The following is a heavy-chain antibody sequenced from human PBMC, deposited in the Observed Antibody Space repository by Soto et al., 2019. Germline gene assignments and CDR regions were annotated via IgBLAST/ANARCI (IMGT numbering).Heavy chain of an antibody. CDR3: ARKDKSGYFNWFDP. Sequence: PGESLKISCRTSGDRFTSYWIAWVRQMPGKGLEWMGIIFPSDSDTRYSPSFQGQVTISADRSTSTVFLQWASLKASDTAVYFCARKDKSGYFNWFDPWGQGTLVTVSS. CDR2: IFPSDSDT. D-gene: IGHD3-22*01. CDR1: GDRFTSYW. V-gene: IGHV5-51*01. J-gene: IGHJ5*02.